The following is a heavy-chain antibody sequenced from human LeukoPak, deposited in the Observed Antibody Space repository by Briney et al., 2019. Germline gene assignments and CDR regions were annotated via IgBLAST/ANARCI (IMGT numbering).Heavy chain of an antibody. Sequence: ASVTVSCKASGYTFTSYGISWVRQAPGQGLEWMGWISAYNGNTNYAQKLQGRVTMTTDTSTSTAYMELRSLRSDDTAVYYCARDFPMVRGAADAFDIWGQGTMVTVSS. J-gene: IGHJ3*02. D-gene: IGHD3-10*01. V-gene: IGHV1-18*01. CDR1: GYTFTSYG. CDR2: ISAYNGNT. CDR3: ARDFPMVRGAADAFDI.